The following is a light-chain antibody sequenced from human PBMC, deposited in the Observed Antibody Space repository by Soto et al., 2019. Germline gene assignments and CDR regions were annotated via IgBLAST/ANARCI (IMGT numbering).Light chain of an antibody. V-gene: IGKV1-33*01. CDR3: QQYENLPIT. CDR2: DAS. CDR1: HDISNY. J-gene: IGKJ5*01. Sequence: DIKMTQSPSSLSASVGDRVTITCQAIHDISNYLNWYQQKPGKAPKLLIYDASNLETGVPSRFSGSGSGTDFTFTISSLQPEDSATYYCQQYENLPITFGQGTRLEIK.